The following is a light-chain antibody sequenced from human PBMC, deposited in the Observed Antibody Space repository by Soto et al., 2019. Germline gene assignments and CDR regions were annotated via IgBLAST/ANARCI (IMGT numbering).Light chain of an antibody. CDR1: QDIRRW. CDR3: QQTNSFPIT. J-gene: IGKJ5*01. CDR2: GAS. Sequence: DIQMTQSPTSVSASVGDTISITCRASQDIRRWLAWHQQKPGKAPRLLIYGASTLQSGVPSRFSGSGSGTLFTLTINSLQPEDFATYYCQQTNSFPITFGQGTRLEIK. V-gene: IGKV1D-12*01.